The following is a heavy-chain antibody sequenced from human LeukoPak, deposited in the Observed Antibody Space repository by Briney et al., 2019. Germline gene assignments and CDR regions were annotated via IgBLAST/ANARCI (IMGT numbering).Heavy chain of an antibody. CDR3: ASGSKDDYYYGMDV. Sequence: GGSVTLLCAASGCIFSSYRTQWARQAQGKGLECVASISSSSSYTYYADSVKGRFTISRDKSKNTVYVQMSSLRTEDTAVYYCASGSKDDYYYGMDVWGQGTTVTVSS. CDR2: ISSSSSYT. J-gene: IGHJ6*02. D-gene: IGHD5-24*01. V-gene: IGHV3-21*04. CDR1: GCIFSSYR.